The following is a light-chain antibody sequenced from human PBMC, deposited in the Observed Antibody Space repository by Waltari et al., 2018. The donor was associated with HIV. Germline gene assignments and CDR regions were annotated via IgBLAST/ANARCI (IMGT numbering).Light chain of an antibody. J-gene: IGLJ2*01. CDR2: EIN. CDR1: SSDVGAYKF. V-gene: IGLV2-8*01. CDR3: SSVSSSINFVV. Sequence: QSALTQPPSASGSPGQSVTISCTGTSSDVGAYKFVSWYQQHPGKAPKLMIYEINQRPSGVPGRFSGSKSGNTASLTVSGLQAEDEADYYCSSVSSSINFVVFGGGTKLTVL.